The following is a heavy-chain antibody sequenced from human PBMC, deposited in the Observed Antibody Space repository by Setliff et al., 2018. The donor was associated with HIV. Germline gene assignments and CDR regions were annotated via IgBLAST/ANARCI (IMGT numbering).Heavy chain of an antibody. Sequence: SETLSLTCTVSGGSVSSSTTYYWGWIRQPPGKGLEWIGSMYYTGSSYYNPSLKSRVTISVDTSKNQFSLKVNSVTATDTAVCYCASHSGGWSYYLDYWGQGTLVTVSS. CDR2: MYYTGSS. D-gene: IGHD6-19*01. CDR3: ASHSGGWSYYLDY. CDR1: GGSVSSSTTYY. V-gene: IGHV4-39*01. J-gene: IGHJ4*02.